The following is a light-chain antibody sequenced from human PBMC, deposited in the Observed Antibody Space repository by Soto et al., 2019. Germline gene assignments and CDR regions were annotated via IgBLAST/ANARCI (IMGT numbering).Light chain of an antibody. V-gene: IGLV2-14*01. CDR1: SSDVGGYNY. Sequence: QSVLTQPASVSGSPGQSITISCTGTSSDVGGYNYVSWYQQHPGKAPKLMIYDVSNRPSGGSNRFSGSKSGNTASLTISPLQAEDEADYYCSSYTSSSPFVFGTGTKAPS. CDR2: DVS. CDR3: SSYTSSSPFV. J-gene: IGLJ1*01.